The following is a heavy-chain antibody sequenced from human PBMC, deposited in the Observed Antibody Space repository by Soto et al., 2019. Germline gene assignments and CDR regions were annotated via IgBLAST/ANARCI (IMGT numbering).Heavy chain of an antibody. V-gene: IGHV1-69*01. CDR2: IVPLFGTT. D-gene: IGHD6-6*01. CDR1: GGTFSSYT. CDR3: ARDDDVTSTRPRGALDI. Sequence: QVQLVQSGAEVKKPGSSVKVSCKASGGTFSSYTFSWVRQAPGQGLEWMGGIVPLFGTTNDAKIFQGRVTISADESTSTVYMELSSLRSEDSAMYYCARDDDVTSTRPRGALDIWGQGTVITVSS. J-gene: IGHJ3*02.